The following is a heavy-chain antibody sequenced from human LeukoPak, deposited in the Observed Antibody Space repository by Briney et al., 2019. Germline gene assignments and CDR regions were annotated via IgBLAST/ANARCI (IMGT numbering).Heavy chain of an antibody. CDR2: IKQDGSQK. D-gene: IGHD3-16*01. CDR3: ARTPPGGDVDH. V-gene: IGHV3-7*01. J-gene: IGHJ4*02. CDR1: GYTFSSYW. Sequence: PGGSVRLFCGASGYTFSSYWMSWVRQASGKALEEVANIKQDGSQKYYVEAVKGRFTISRENAKNSLYLQMNSLRAEDTALYYGARTPPGGDVDHWGEGTLVTVSS.